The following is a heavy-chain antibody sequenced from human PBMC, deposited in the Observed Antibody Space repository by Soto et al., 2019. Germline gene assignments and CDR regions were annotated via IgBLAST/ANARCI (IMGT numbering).Heavy chain of an antibody. CDR2: INAGNGNT. CDR3: ASSGVEVLVSGSWYFEF. J-gene: IGHJ2*01. Sequence: QVQLVQSGAEVKKPGASVKVSCKASGYTFTSYAMHWVRQAPGQRLEWMGWINAGNGNTKYSQKFQGRVTSTSDTSASQDYMGLSSLRSEDAAVHYCASSGVEVLVSGSWYFEFWDRVTLVTVCS. V-gene: IGHV1-3*01. D-gene: IGHD3-10*01. CDR1: GYTFTSYA.